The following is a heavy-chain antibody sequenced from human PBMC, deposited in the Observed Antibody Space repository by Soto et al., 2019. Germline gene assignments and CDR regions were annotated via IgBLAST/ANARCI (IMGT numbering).Heavy chain of an antibody. CDR2: IIPILGIA. J-gene: IGHJ2*01. CDR3: ARVFGGSGYDEGYFDL. Sequence: QVQLVQSGAEVKKPGSSVKVSCKASGGTFSSYTISWVRQAPGQGLEWMGRIIPILGIANYAQKFQGRVIHILGRANCGRTFQGRVTSTAEKATSTAYMELRRLRSEDTVVYYCARVFGGSGYDEGYFDLWGRGTLVTVSS. D-gene: IGHD5-12*01. V-gene: IGHV1-69*02. CDR1: GGTFSSYT.